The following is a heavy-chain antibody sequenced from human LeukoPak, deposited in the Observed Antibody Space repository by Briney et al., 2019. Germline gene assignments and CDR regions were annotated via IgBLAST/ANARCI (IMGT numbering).Heavy chain of an antibody. Sequence: GGSLRLSCVASGFRFSSNWMHWVRQAPGKGLEWLATTSQDERQKYYLDSVKGRFTNSRDNAKNSLFLQMNNLRGEDMAVYYCASELQRTGAYDFWGQGTMVTVSS. J-gene: IGHJ3*01. V-gene: IGHV3-7*01. CDR1: GFRFSSNW. CDR2: TSQDERQK. D-gene: IGHD1-1*01. CDR3: ASELQRTGAYDF.